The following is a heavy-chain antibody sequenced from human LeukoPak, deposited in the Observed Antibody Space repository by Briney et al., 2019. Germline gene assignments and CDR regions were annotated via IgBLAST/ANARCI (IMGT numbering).Heavy chain of an antibody. V-gene: IGHV3-66*02. J-gene: IGHJ3*02. CDR2: IYSGGST. D-gene: IGHD6-13*01. Sequence: GGSLRLSCAASGFTVSSNYMSWVRQAPGKGLEWVSVIYSGGSTYYADSVKGRSTISRDNSKNTLYLQMNSLRAEDTAVYYCARDREGAASGGLLSAFDIWGQGTMVTVSS. CDR1: GFTVSSNY. CDR3: ARDREGAASGGLLSAFDI.